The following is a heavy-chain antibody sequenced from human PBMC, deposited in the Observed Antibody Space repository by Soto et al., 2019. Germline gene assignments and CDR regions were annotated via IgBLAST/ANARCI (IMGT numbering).Heavy chain of an antibody. CDR1: GGSISSGGYY. CDR3: AREKQRGSSSMQDAFDI. CDR2: IYYSGST. J-gene: IGHJ3*02. V-gene: IGHV4-31*03. D-gene: IGHD6-13*01. Sequence: QVQLQESGPGLVKPSQTLSLTCTVSGGSISSGGYYWSWIRQHPGKGLEWIGYIYYSGSTYYNPSLKSRVTISVATAKNQFSRKLSSVTAADTAVYYCAREKQRGSSSMQDAFDIWGQGTMVTVSS.